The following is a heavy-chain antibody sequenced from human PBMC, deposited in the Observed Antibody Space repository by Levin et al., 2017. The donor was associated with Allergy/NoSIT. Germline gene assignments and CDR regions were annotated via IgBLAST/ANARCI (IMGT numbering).Heavy chain of an antibody. J-gene: IGHJ6*02. CDR1: GFTFSNYE. Sequence: GESLKISCAASGFTFSNYEMNWVRQAPGKGLEWVSYISSTGSNINYADSVKGRFTISRDNAKNSLYLQMNSLRVEDTAVYYCARDEGYTSSDRDYGMGGWGQGTTVTVSS. D-gene: IGHD6-6*01. CDR2: ISSTGSNI. CDR3: ARDEGYTSSDRDYGMGG. V-gene: IGHV3-48*03.